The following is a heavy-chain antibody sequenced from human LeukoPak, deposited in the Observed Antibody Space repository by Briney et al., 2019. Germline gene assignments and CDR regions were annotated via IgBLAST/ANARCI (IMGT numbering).Heavy chain of an antibody. CDR1: GFTFSSYW. CDR3: ARDSYYYDSSGSRYAEYFQH. Sequence: PGGSLRLSCAASGFTFSSYWMHWVRHTPGKGLVWVSRIKGDGSSTSYADSVKGRFTISRDNAKNSLYLQMNSLRAEDTAVYYCARDSYYYDSSGSRYAEYFQHWGQGTLVTVSS. CDR2: IKGDGSST. V-gene: IGHV3-74*01. D-gene: IGHD3-22*01. J-gene: IGHJ1*01.